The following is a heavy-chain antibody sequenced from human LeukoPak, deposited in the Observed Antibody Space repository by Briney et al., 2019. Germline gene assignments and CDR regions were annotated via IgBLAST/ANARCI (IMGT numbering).Heavy chain of an antibody. D-gene: IGHD3-10*01. V-gene: IGHV3-33*01. CDR3: ATVAVRFYGSGSYQGPDC. J-gene: IGHJ4*02. CDR1: GFTFNSHG. CDR2: IWHGGSNK. Sequence: HPGGSLRLSCAASGFTFNSHGMHWVRQAPGKGREGVGVIWHGGSNKYYADAVKGRCTISRDNSKNTLYLQMNRLRAEDTAVYYCATVAVRFYGSGSYQGPDCWGQGTLVTVSS.